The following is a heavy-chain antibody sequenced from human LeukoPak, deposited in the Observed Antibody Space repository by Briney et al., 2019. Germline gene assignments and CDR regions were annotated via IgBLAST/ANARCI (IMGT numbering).Heavy chain of an antibody. CDR1: GYTFTNYG. CDR2: ISAYSGNT. CDR3: ARAPDDYDFWSGPFDY. J-gene: IGHJ4*02. V-gene: IGHV1-18*01. D-gene: IGHD3-3*01. Sequence: ASVKVSCKASGYTFTNYGISWVRQAPGQGLEWMGWISAYSGNTNYAQNLQGRVTMTADTSTSTAYMELRSLRSDDTAVYYCARAPDDYDFWSGPFDYWGRGTLVTVSS.